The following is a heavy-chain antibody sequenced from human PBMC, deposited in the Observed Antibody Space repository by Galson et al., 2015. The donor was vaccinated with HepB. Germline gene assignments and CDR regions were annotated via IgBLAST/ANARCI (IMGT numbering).Heavy chain of an antibody. Sequence: SLRLSCAASGFTFSYYGMSWVRQAPGKGLEWISAITPSGDNTYSADSMKGRFTISGDNSRNTLFLQMNSLRADDTAIYFCAKVFPEKVDGWYRQALYYFDSWGQGTRVTVSS. J-gene: IGHJ4*02. CDR2: ITPSGDNT. CDR3: AKVFPEKVDGWYRQALYYFDS. CDR1: GFTFSYYG. V-gene: IGHV3-23*01. D-gene: IGHD6-19*01.